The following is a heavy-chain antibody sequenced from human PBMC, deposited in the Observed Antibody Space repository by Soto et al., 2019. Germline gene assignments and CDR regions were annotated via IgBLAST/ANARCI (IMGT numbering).Heavy chain of an antibody. V-gene: IGHV3-33*01. CDR2: IWYDGSNK. D-gene: IGHD2-2*01. Sequence: QVQLVESGGGVVQPGRSLRLSCAASVFTFSSYGMHWVRQAPGKGLEWVAVIWYDGSNKYYADSVKGRFTISRDNSKNTLYLQMNSLRAEDTAVYYCAREGRTAADAFDIWGQGTMVTVSS. J-gene: IGHJ3*02. CDR3: AREGRTAADAFDI. CDR1: VFTFSSYG.